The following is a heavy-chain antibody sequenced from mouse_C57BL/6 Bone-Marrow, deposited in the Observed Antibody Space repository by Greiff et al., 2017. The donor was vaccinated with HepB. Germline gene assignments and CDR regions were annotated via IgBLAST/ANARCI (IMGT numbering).Heavy chain of an antibody. CDR2: ILPSIGRT. Sequence: QVQLKESGSELRSPGSSVKLSCKDFDSEVFPIAYMSWVRQKPGHGFEWIGGILPSIGRTIYGEKFEDKATLDADTLSNTAYLELNSLTSEDAAIYYCARDYGSRRGYFDVWGTGTTVTVSS. V-gene: IGHV15-2*01. CDR3: ARDYGSRRGYFDV. CDR1: DSEVFPIAY. J-gene: IGHJ1*03. D-gene: IGHD1-1*01.